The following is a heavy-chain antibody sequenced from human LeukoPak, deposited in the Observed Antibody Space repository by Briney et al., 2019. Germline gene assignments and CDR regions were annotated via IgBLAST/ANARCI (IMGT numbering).Heavy chain of an antibody. Sequence: SETLSLTCTVSGYSISSGYYWGWIRQPPGKGLEWIGSIYHSGSTYYNPSLKSRATISVDTSKNQFSLKLSSVTAADTAVYYCAGYYDSSGYFAFDIWGQGTMVTVSS. CDR1: GYSISSGYY. J-gene: IGHJ3*02. V-gene: IGHV4-38-2*02. D-gene: IGHD3-22*01. CDR3: AGYYDSSGYFAFDI. CDR2: IYHSGST.